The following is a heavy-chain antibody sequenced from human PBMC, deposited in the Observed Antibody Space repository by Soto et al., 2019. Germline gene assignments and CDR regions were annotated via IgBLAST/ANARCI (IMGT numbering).Heavy chain of an antibody. CDR1: GYTFTSYY. D-gene: IGHD1-26*01. V-gene: IGHV1-46*03. Sequence: QVQLVQSGAEVKKPGASVKVSCKASGYTFTSYYIHWVRQAPGQGLEWMGVINPSGGSTSYAQNFQCRXXMXRXXFTSTVYMELSSLRSEDTAVYYCVRESTPTRWADPWGRGTLVTVST. CDR2: INPSGGST. J-gene: IGHJ5*02. CDR3: VRESTPTRWADP.